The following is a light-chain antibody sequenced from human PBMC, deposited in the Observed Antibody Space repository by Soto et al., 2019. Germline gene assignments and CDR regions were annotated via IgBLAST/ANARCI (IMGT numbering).Light chain of an antibody. Sequence: DIKLTQSPSFLSASVGDRVTITCRASQGLSSSLAWYHQTPGKAPKLLIYAASTLQSGVPSRFSGSGSGTEFTLTISSLQPEDCATYYCQQLTSYPSPFGQGTRLEIK. V-gene: IGKV1-9*01. J-gene: IGKJ5*01. CDR3: QQLTSYPSP. CDR2: AAS. CDR1: QGLSSS.